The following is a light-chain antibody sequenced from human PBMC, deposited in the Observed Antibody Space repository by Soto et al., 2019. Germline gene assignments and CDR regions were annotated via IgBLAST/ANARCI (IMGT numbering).Light chain of an antibody. Sequence: EIVLTQSPGTLSLSPGERATLSCRASQTVSSNYLAWYQQKPGQAPRLLIYGASSRATGIPDRFSGSGSGTDLTLTISRLEPEDLAVYYCQQFSSSPGFTFGPGTKVDIK. CDR2: GAS. CDR3: QQFSSSPGFT. CDR1: QTVSSNY. J-gene: IGKJ3*01. V-gene: IGKV3-20*01.